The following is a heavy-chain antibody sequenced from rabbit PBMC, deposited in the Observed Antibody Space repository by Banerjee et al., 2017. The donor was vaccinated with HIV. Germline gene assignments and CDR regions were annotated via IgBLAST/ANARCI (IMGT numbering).Heavy chain of an antibody. D-gene: IGHD2-1*01. Sequence: QEQLVESGGGLVKPGGSLTLTCTASGFSFSSSYWICWVRQAPGKGLEWIACIYVNSSGRTYYASWAKGRFTISKTSSTTVTLQMTSLTAADTATYFCARDPPDTDYADFDLWGPGTLVTV. CDR1: GFSFSSSYW. J-gene: IGHJ4*01. V-gene: IGHV1S45*01. CDR3: ARDPPDTDYADFDL. CDR2: IYVNSSGRT.